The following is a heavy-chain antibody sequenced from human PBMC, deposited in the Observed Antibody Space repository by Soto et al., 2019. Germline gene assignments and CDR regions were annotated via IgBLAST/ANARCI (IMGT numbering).Heavy chain of an antibody. V-gene: IGHV3-74*01. J-gene: IGHJ5*02. CDR1: GFTFSSYW. D-gene: IGHD3-3*01. CDR3: ARGVPIRFHWFDP. Sequence: GGSLRLSCAASGFTFSSYWMHWVRQAPGKGLVWVSRINSDGSSTSYADSVKGRFTISRDNAKNTLYLQMNSLIAEDTAVYYCARGVPIRFHWFDPWGQGTLVTVSS. CDR2: INSDGSST.